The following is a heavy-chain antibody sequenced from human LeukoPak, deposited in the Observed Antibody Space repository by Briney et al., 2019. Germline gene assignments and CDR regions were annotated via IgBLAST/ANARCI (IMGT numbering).Heavy chain of an antibody. D-gene: IGHD2-2*01. CDR1: GFTFSSYG. Sequence: PGRSLRLSCAASGFTFSSYGMHWVRQAPGKGLEWVAVIWYDGSNKYYADSVKGRFTISRDNSKNTLYLQMNSLRAEDTAVYYCARGNPSYCSSTSCYYYYYYGMDVWGQGTTVTVSS. CDR2: IWYDGSNK. V-gene: IGHV3-33*01. J-gene: IGHJ6*02. CDR3: ARGNPSYCSSTSCYYYYYYGMDV.